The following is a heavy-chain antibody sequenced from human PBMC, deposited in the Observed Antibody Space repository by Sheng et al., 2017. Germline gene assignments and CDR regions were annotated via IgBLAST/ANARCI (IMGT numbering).Heavy chain of an antibody. J-gene: IGHJ5*02. CDR1: GFIVSDNF. Sequence: EVRLVESGGGLVQPGGSLRLSCAASGFIVSDNFMTWVRQAPGKGLEWVSLIYNSGDTYYADSVKGRFTISRDNSKNTLNLQMNSLTTGDTAIYYCARDQGSGWIDLWGQGTLVYRLR. CDR3: ARDQGSGWIDL. D-gene: IGHD3-10*01. V-gene: IGHV3-66*02. CDR2: IYNSGDT.